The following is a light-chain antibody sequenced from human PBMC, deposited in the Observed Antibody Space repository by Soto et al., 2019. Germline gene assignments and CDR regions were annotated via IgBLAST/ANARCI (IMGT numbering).Light chain of an antibody. V-gene: IGKV3-11*01. CDR3: QQRSNWPLT. Sequence: EIVLTQSPATLSLSPGERATLSCRASQSVSSYLAGFQQKPGQAPRILIYDASNRATSITARFSGSGSGTNYILNISSLEPEDFAVYYCQQRSNWPLTFGGGTKVEIK. J-gene: IGKJ4*01. CDR2: DAS. CDR1: QSVSSY.